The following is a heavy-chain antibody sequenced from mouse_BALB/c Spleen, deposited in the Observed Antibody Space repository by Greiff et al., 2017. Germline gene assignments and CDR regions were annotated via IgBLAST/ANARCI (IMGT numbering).Heavy chain of an antibody. J-gene: IGHJ1*01. D-gene: IGHD1-1*01. CDR1: GISITTANYR. CDR2: IYYSGTI. CDR3: ARNYYGGSDV. V-gene: IGHV3-5*02. Sequence: DVQLQQSGPGLVKPSQTVSLTCTATGISITTANYRWSWIRQFPGNKLEWIGYIYYSGTITYNPSPTRRTTTTRDTSKNQFFLEMNSLTAEDTATYYCARNYYGGSDVWGAGTTVTVSS.